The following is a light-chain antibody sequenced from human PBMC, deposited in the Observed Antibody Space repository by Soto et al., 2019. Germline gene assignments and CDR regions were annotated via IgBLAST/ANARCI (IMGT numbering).Light chain of an antibody. J-gene: IGLJ2*01. CDR1: SSDVGSYNL. V-gene: IGLV2-23*01. CDR2: EGS. CDR3: FSYAGSSTHVV. Sequence: QSALTQPASVSGSPGPSITISCTGTSSDVGSYNLVSWYQQHPGKAPKLMIYEGSKRPSGVSNRFSGSKSGNTASLTISGLQAEDESEYYCFSYAGSSTHVVFGGGTKLTVL.